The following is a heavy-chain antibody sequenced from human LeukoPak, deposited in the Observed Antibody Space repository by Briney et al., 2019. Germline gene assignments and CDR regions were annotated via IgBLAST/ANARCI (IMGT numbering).Heavy chain of an antibody. V-gene: IGHV3-53*01. CDR2: IYSGGST. Sequence: GRSLRLSCAASAFTVSSNYMSWVRQAPGEGLEWVSVIYSGGSTYYADSVKGRFTISRDNSNNTLYLQMNSLRAEDTAVYYCASESRFGCGDSALYYYYYYMDVWGKGTTVTVSS. D-gene: IGHD3-10*01. CDR1: AFTVSSNY. CDR3: ASESRFGCGDSALYYYYYYMDV. J-gene: IGHJ6*03.